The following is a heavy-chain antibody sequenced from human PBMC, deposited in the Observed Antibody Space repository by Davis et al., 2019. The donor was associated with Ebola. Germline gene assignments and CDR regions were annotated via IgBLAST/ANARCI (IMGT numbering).Heavy chain of an antibody. V-gene: IGHV1-18*04. Sequence: ASVHVSCKASGYTFTSYGITGVRQAPGQGLEWMGWISAYKRNKNYAQKPQGRVTMTTDTSTSTAYMELRSLRSDGTAVYYCAKVITMVRGVMFTYGGMDVWGKGTTVTVSS. D-gene: IGHD3-10*01. CDR3: AKVITMVRGVMFTYGGMDV. CDR2: ISAYKRNK. J-gene: IGHJ6*04. CDR1: GYTFTSYG.